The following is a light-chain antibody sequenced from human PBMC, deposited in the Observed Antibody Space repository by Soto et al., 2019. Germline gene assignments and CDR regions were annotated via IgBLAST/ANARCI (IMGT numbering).Light chain of an antibody. CDR2: EGT. CDR1: SSDVGSYNL. Sequence: QSVLTQPASVSGSPGQSITISCTGTSSDVGSYNLVSWYQQHPGKAPKLMIYEGTKRPSGVSNRFSGSKSGNTASLTISGLQAEDGADYYCCSYAGSSTYVFGTGTKGTVL. V-gene: IGLV2-23*01. J-gene: IGLJ1*01. CDR3: CSYAGSSTYV.